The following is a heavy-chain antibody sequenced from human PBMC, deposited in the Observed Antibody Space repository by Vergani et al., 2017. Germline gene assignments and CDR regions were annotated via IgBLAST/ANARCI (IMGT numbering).Heavy chain of an antibody. J-gene: IGHJ5*02. CDR2: IRPKTDGETT. V-gene: IGHV3-15*01. D-gene: IGHD5-12*01. Sequence: EVQPVESGGGLVKPGGSLRLSCTTSGFTFSSAWMSWVRQAPGKGLEWVARIRPKTDGETTDYAAPVKGRFTISRDDSKSIAYLQMNSLKTEDTAVYYCTLYXGYGDPLGYSWFDPWGQGTLVTVSS. CDR1: GFTFSSAW. CDR3: TLYXGYGDPLGYSWFDP.